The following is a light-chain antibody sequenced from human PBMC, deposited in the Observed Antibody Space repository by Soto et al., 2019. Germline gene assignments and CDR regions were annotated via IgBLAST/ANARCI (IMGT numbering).Light chain of an antibody. Sequence: QSVLTQPASVSGSPGQSITISCTGTSSDVGGFNYVSWYQQHPGKAPKLMIYDVTNRPSGVSYRFSGSKSGNTASLTISGLQAEDEADYYCNSYTSSITSVFGTGTKLTVL. J-gene: IGLJ1*01. CDR2: DVT. CDR1: SSDVGGFNY. CDR3: NSYTSSITSV. V-gene: IGLV2-14*03.